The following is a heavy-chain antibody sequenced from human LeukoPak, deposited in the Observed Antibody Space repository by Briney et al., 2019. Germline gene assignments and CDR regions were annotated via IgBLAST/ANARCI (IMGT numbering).Heavy chain of an antibody. J-gene: IGHJ5*02. CDR3: ARAREWFGELSHNWFDP. CDR2: INSDGSST. V-gene: IGHV3-74*01. Sequence: TGGSLRLSCAASGFTFSSYWMHWVRQAPGKGLVWVSRINSDGSSTSYADSVKGRFTISRDNAKNTLYLQMNSLRAEDTAVYYCARAREWFGELSHNWFDPWGQGTLVTVSS. CDR1: GFTFSSYW. D-gene: IGHD3-10*01.